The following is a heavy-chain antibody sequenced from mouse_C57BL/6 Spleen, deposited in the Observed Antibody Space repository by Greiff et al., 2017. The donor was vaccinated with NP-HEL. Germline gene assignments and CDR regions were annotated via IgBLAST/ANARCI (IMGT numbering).Heavy chain of an antibody. V-gene: IGHV5-17*01. J-gene: IGHJ3*01. CDR2: ISSGSSTI. D-gene: IGHD2-1*01. Sequence: EVKLQESGGGLVKPGGSLKLSCAASGFTFSDYGMHWVRQAPEKGLEWVAYISSGSSTIYYADTVKGRFTISRDNAKNTLFLQMTSLRSEDTAMYYCARQGNGFAYWGQGTLVTVSA. CDR1: GFTFSDYG. CDR3: ARQGNGFAY.